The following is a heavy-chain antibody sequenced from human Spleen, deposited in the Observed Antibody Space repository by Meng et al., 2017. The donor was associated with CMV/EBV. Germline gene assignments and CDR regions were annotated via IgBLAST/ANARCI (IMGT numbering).Heavy chain of an antibody. Sequence: FRCYYCSWIRQPPGKGLEWIGEINHSGSTNYHPSLKSRVTISVDTSKNQFSLKLSSVTAADTAVYYCARVRRIVVVPAAIHPYNWFDPWGQGTLVTVSS. J-gene: IGHJ5*02. V-gene: IGHV4-34*01. D-gene: IGHD2-2*01. CDR1: FRCYY. CDR3: ARVRRIVVVPAAIHPYNWFDP. CDR2: INHSGST.